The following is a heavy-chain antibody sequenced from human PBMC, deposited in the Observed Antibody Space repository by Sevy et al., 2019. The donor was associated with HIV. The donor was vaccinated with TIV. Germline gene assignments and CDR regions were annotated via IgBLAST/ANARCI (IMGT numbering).Heavy chain of an antibody. CDR3: TTYLYGEDAFDI. D-gene: IGHD3-10*01. Sequence: GGSLRLSCAASGFTFSNAWMNWVRQAPGKGLEWVGRIKSKTDGGTTDYAAPGKGRFTISRDDSKNTLYLQMNSLKTEDTAVYYCTTYLYGEDAFDIWGQGTMVTVSS. V-gene: IGHV3-15*07. CDR1: GFTFSNAW. J-gene: IGHJ3*02. CDR2: IKSKTDGGTT.